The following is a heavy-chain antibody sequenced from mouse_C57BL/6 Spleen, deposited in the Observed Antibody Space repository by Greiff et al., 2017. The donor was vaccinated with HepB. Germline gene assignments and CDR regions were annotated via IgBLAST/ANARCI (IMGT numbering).Heavy chain of an antibody. CDR2: ISYDGSN. V-gene: IGHV3-6*01. Sequence: EVQLQQSGPGLVKPSQSLSLTCSVTGYSITSGYYWNWIRQFPGNKLEWMGYISYDGSNNYNPSLKNRISITRDTSKNQFFLKLNSVTTEDTATYYCARDKRWYFDVWGTGTTVTVSS. J-gene: IGHJ1*03. CDR3: ARDKRWYFDV. CDR1: GYSITSGYY.